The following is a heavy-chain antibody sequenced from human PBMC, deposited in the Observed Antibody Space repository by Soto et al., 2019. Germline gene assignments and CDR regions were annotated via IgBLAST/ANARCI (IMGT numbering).Heavy chain of an antibody. CDR2: IIPIFGTA. J-gene: IGHJ4*02. D-gene: IGHD3-22*01. V-gene: IGHV1-69*01. CDR1: GGTFSSYA. Sequence: QVQLVQSGAEVKKPGSSVKVSCKASGGTFSSYAISRVRQAPGQGLEWMGGIIPIFGTANYAQKFQGRVTITADESTSTAYMELSSLRSEDTAVYYCASRGDYYDSSGPYYFDYWGQGTLVTVSS. CDR3: ASRGDYYDSSGPYYFDY.